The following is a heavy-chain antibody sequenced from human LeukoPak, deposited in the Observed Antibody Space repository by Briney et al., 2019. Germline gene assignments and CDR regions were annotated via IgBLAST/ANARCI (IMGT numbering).Heavy chain of an antibody. J-gene: IGHJ4*02. CDR3: ARDRMVYTY. V-gene: IGHV3-23*01. CDR1: GFTFSSYA. D-gene: IGHD3-10*01. CDR2: ISGSGGST. Sequence: GGSLRLSCAASGFTFSSYAMSWVRQAPGTGLEWISAISGSGGSTYYADSVKGRFTISRDNSKNTLYLQMNSLRAEETAVYYCARDRMVYTYWGQGTLVTVSS.